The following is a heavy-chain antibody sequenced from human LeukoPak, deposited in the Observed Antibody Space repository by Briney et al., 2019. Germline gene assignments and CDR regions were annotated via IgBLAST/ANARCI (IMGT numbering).Heavy chain of an antibody. J-gene: IGHJ3*02. CDR1: GGSISSYY. Sequence: SETLSLTCTVSGGSISSYYWSWIRQPPGKGLEWIGYIYYSGSTNYNPSLKSRVTISVDKSKNQFSLKLSSVTAADTAVYYCASTGTTSDAFDIWGQGTMVTVSS. V-gene: IGHV4-59*12. CDR2: IYYSGST. D-gene: IGHD1-1*01. CDR3: ASTGTTSDAFDI.